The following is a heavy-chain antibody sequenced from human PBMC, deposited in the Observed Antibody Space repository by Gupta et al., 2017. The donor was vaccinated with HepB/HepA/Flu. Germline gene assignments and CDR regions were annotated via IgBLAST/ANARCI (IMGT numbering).Heavy chain of an antibody. CDR2: ISGDGGST. V-gene: IGHV3-43*02. D-gene: IGHD4-17*01. CDR1: GFTFDDYA. CDR3: AKGGQTTALAYYYYYYYSMDV. J-gene: IGHJ6*02. Sequence: EVQLVESGGGVVQPGGSLRLSCAASGFTFDDYAMHWVRQAPGKGLEWVSLISGDGGSTYYADSVKGRFTISRDNSKNSLYLQMNSLRTEDTALYYCAKGGQTTALAYYYYYYYSMDVWGQGTTVTVSS.